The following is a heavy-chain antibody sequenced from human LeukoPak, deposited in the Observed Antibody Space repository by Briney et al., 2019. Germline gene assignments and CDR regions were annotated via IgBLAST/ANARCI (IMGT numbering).Heavy chain of an antibody. D-gene: IGHD6-19*01. J-gene: IGHJ4*02. CDR1: GGTFSSYA. CDR2: IIPILGIA. CDR3: ARDPSSGWKIYYFDY. V-gene: IGHV1-69*04. Sequence: SVKVSCKASGGTFSSYAISWVRQAPGQGLEWMGRIIPILGIANYAQKFQGRVTITADKSTSTAYMELSSLRSKDTAVYYCARDPSSGWKIYYFDYWGQGTLVTVSS.